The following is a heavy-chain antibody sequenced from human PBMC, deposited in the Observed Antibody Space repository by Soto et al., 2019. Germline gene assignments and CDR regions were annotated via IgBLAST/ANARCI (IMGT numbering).Heavy chain of an antibody. J-gene: IGHJ6*02. CDR2: ISNSGDTI. CDR1: GGSISSSSYY. CDR3: VDPVPAPTHYDYYDMDV. V-gene: IGHV3-23*01. D-gene: IGHD2-2*01. Sequence: ETLSLTCTVSGGSISSSSYYWGWLRQAPGKGLEWVSGISNSGDTIYYADSVKGRFTISRDNFKNTLYLQMNSPRADDTAVYYCVDPVPAPTHYDYYDMDVWGQGTTVTVSS.